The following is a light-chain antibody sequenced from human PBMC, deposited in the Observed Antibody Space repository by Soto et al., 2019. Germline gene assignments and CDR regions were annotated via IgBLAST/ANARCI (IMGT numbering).Light chain of an antibody. Sequence: QSALTQPASVSGSPGQSITISCTGTTSDVGGYNYVSWYQQHPGKAPKLMIYDVSDWPSGVSNRFSGSKSGNTASLTISGIQAEDEADYYCSSYTTGTTLVFGGGTKLTVL. CDR3: SSYTTGTTLV. CDR1: TSDVGGYNY. CDR2: DVS. J-gene: IGLJ3*02. V-gene: IGLV2-14*01.